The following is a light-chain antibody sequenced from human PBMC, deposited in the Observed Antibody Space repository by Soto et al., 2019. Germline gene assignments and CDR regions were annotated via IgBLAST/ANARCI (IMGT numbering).Light chain of an antibody. Sequence: QSALTQPASVSRSPGQSITISCTGTSSHVGGYNYVSWYQQHPGKAPKLMIYDVSNRPSGVSNRFSGSKSVNTASLTISGLQAEDEADYYCSSYTSSSTVVFGGGTKLTVL. CDR2: DVS. CDR1: SSHVGGYNY. CDR3: SSYTSSSTVV. J-gene: IGLJ2*01. V-gene: IGLV2-14*01.